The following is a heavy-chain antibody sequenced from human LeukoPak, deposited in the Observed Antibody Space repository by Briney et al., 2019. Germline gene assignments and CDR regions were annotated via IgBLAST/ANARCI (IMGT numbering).Heavy chain of an antibody. Sequence: GGSLRLSCAASGFTFSDSWMSWVRQAPGKGLEWVANMNQDGSAKAYVDSVKGRFTISRDNARNSLYLQMSSLRAEDTVVYYCATYTHWVAGDVWGQGTTVTVSS. J-gene: IGHJ6*02. CDR1: GFTFSDSW. V-gene: IGHV3-7*01. CDR2: MNQDGSAK. CDR3: ATYTHWVAGDV. D-gene: IGHD3-16*01.